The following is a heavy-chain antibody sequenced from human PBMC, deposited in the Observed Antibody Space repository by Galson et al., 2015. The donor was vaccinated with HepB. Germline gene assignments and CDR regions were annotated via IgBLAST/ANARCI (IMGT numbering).Heavy chain of an antibody. CDR1: GFSLSTSGKG. J-gene: IGHJ6*02. CDR3: ARSGYGGKTGNYYYYGMDV. D-gene: IGHD4-23*01. V-gene: IGHV2-70*01. CDR2: IDWDDDK. Sequence: PALVKPTQTLTLTCTFSGFSLSTSGKGVNWIRQPPGKALEWLALIDWDDDKHYNTALKTRLTISKDTSKNQVVLTMTNVDPVDTATYYCARSGYGGKTGNYYYYGMDVWGQGTTVTVSS.